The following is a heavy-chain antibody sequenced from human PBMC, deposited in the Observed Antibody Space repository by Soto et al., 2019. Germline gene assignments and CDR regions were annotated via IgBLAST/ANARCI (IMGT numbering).Heavy chain of an antibody. D-gene: IGHD1-20*01. CDR1: GFTFSSYS. V-gene: IGHV3-30-3*01. Sequence: QVQLVESGGGVVQPGRSLRLSCAASGFTFSSYSMPWVRQAPGKGLEWVADISYDGSNKYYADSVKGRFTISRDKSKNTVYLQMNSLRAEDTAVYYCARGYQFYGMDVWGLGTPVTVSS. CDR2: ISYDGSNK. CDR3: ARGYQFYGMDV. J-gene: IGHJ6*02.